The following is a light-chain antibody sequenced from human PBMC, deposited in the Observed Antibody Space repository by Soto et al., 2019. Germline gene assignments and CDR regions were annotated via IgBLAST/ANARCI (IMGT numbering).Light chain of an antibody. CDR1: SSNIGYYY. CDR2: DNI. J-gene: IGLJ2*01. V-gene: IGLV1-51*01. CDR3: VTSDSSLSAVV. Sequence: QAVLTQPPSVSAAPGQRVTISCSGNSSNIGYYYVSWYQQVPGTAPRLLMFDNIKRPSGIPYRFSGSTSDTSATLGITGLQTGDEAYYYCVTSDSSLSAVVFGGGTKVTVL.